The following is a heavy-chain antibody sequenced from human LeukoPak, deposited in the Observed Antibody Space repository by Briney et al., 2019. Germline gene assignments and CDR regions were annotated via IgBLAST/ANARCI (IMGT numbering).Heavy chain of an antibody. CDR1: GFTFSAYW. Sequence: PGGSLRLSCAASGFTFSAYWMSWVRQAPGKGLEWVANIKQDGSEKYYVDSVKGRFTISRDNAKNSLYLQMNSLRAEDTAVYYCARLMGITMIHYHDAFDIWGQGTMVTVSS. D-gene: IGHD3-22*01. CDR2: IKQDGSEK. CDR3: ARLMGITMIHYHDAFDI. J-gene: IGHJ3*02. V-gene: IGHV3-7*01.